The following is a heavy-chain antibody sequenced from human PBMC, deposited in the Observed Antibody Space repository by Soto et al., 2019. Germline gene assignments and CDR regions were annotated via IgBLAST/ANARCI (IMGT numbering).Heavy chain of an antibody. D-gene: IGHD2-15*01. V-gene: IGHV3-30-3*01. CDR3: ARSDGYCLRNLCYRWFDP. J-gene: IGHJ5*02. Sequence: QVQLVESGGGVVQPGRSLRLSCAASGFTFNNYAIHWVRQAPGKGLEWVAVTSYDVNNEFYADSVKGRFTISRDNSKNTLYLQMNNLRAEDTAVYYCARSDGYCLRNLCYRWFDPWGQGTLVTVSS. CDR1: GFTFNNYA. CDR2: TSYDVNNE.